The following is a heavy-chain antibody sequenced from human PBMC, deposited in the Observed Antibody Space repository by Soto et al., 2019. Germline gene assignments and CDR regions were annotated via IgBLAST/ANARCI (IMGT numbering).Heavy chain of an antibody. CDR2: IRSKANSYAT. D-gene: IGHD3-3*01. Sequence: EVQLVESGGGLVQPGGSLKLSCAASGFTFSGSAMHWVRQASGKGLEWVGRIRSKANSYATAYAASVKGRFTISRDDSKNKAYLQMNSLKTEDTAVYYCTRPTYYDFWSGLNWFDPWGQGTLVTVSS. J-gene: IGHJ5*02. V-gene: IGHV3-73*01. CDR1: GFTFSGSA. CDR3: TRPTYYDFWSGLNWFDP.